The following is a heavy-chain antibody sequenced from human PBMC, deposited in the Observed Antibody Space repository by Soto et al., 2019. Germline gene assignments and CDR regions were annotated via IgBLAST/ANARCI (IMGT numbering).Heavy chain of an antibody. J-gene: IGHJ4*02. CDR1: GGSISSSSYY. Sequence: KSSETLSLTCTVSGGSISSSSYYWGWIRQPPGKGLEWIGSIYYSGSTYYNPSLKSRVTISVDTSKNQFSLKLSSVTAADTAVYYCARQLTGGSYYDYWGQGPLVTVSS. D-gene: IGHD1-26*01. V-gene: IGHV4-39*01. CDR3: ARQLTGGSYYDY. CDR2: IYYSGST.